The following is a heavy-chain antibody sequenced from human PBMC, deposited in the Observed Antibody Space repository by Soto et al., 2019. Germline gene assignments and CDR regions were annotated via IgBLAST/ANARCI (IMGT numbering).Heavy chain of an antibody. Sequence: VASVKVPCKASGYTFTGYYMHWVRQAPGQGLEWMGWINPNSGGTNYAQKFQGRVTMTRDTSISTAYMELSRLRSDDTAVYYCARAGGSGWHGTDAFDIWGQGTMVTVSS. CDR2: INPNSGGT. J-gene: IGHJ3*02. V-gene: IGHV1-2*02. CDR1: GYTFTGYY. D-gene: IGHD6-19*01. CDR3: ARAGGSGWHGTDAFDI.